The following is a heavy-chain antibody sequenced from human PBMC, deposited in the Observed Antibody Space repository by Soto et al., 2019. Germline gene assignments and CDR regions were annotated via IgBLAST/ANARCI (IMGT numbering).Heavy chain of an antibody. J-gene: IGHJ5*02. Sequence: SVKVSCKASGGTFSSYAISWVRQAPGQGLEWMGGIIPIFGTANYAQKFQGRVTITADESTSTAYMELSSLRSEDTAVYYCAIDLVVGATRGGWFDPWGQGNLVTVSS. CDR1: GGTFSSYA. D-gene: IGHD1-26*01. V-gene: IGHV1-69*13. CDR3: AIDLVVGATRGGWFDP. CDR2: IIPIFGTA.